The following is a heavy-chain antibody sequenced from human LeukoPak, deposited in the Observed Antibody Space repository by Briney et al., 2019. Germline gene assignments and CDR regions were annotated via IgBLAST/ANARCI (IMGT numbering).Heavy chain of an antibody. D-gene: IGHD3-9*01. CDR2: ISAYNGNT. CDR3: ARDKWEPEKYYDILTGYYNYYYGMDV. V-gene: IGHV1-18*01. J-gene: IGHJ6*02. Sequence: ASVKVSCKASGGTFSSYAISWVRQAPGQGLEWMGWISAYNGNTNYAQKLQGRVTMTTDTSTSTAYMELRSLRSDDTAVYYCARDKWEPEKYYDILTGYYNYYYGMDVWGQGTTVTVSS. CDR1: GGTFSSYA.